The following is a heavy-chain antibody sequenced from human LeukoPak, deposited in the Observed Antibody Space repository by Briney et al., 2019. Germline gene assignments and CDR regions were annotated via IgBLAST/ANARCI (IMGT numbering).Heavy chain of an antibody. CDR2: ISPSGDIT. V-gene: IGHV3-23*01. J-gene: IGHJ4*02. Sequence: GGSLRLSCAASGFTFSNHGMNWVRQAPGKGLEWVSGISPSGDITYYADSVKGRFTISRDNSKNTLYLEVISLTAEDTAVYYCTKDDAWLRFGEWSQGTLVTVSS. CDR1: GFTFSNHG. CDR3: TKDDAWLRFGE. D-gene: IGHD3-10*01.